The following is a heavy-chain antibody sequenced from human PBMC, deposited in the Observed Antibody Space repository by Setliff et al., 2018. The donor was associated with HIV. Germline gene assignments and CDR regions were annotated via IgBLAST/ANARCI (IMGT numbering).Heavy chain of an antibody. V-gene: IGHV3-43D*03. CDR3: AKGTMNHDFLTGYSPFDS. Sequence: GGSLRLSCVASGFNFNDYSMHWVRQTPGKTLEWVSLISWDSGRADYAVSVRGRFTISRDNSKNSLYLQMQSLRPEDTALYYCAKGTMNHDFLTGYSPFDSWGQGTQVTVSS. D-gene: IGHD3-9*01. J-gene: IGHJ4*02. CDR1: GFNFNDYS. CDR2: ISWDSGRA.